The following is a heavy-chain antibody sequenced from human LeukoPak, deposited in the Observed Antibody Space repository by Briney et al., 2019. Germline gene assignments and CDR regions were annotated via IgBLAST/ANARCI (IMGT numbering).Heavy chain of an antibody. CDR2: INPNSGGT. CDR1: GCTFTGYY. D-gene: IGHD6-13*01. V-gene: IGHV1-2*02. Sequence: GASVKVSCKASGCTFTGYYMHWVRQPPGQGLEWMGWINPNSGGTNYAQKFQGRVTMTRDTSISTAYMELSRLRSDDTAVYYCAKGDSSSVPQKGPDYWGQGTLVTVSS. CDR3: AKGDSSSVPQKGPDY. J-gene: IGHJ4*02.